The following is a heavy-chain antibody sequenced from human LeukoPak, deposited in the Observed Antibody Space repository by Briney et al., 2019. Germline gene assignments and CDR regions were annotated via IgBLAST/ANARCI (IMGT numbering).Heavy chain of an antibody. D-gene: IGHD3-22*01. CDR3: ATSGYRKRQFDY. CDR1: GFTFSSYW. V-gene: IGHV3-7*01. CDR2: INQDGSEK. J-gene: IGHJ4*02. Sequence: GGSLRLSCAASGFTFSSYWMSWVRQAPGKGLEWVANINQDGSEKYYVDSVKGRFTISRDNAKNSLYLQMNSLRAEDTAVYYCATSGYRKRQFDYWGQGTLVTVSS.